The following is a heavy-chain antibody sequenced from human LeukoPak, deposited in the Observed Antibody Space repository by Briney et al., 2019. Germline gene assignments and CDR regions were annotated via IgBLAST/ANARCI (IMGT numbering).Heavy chain of an antibody. Sequence: PSETLSLTCTVSGGSVSRHYWSWIRQPPGKGLEWIGYVDHRGRTNSSPSLKSRVAASVDTSKNQISLKLMSVTAADTAVYYCARGSEIESWVQFGGLDYWGLGTLVTVSS. J-gene: IGHJ4*02. D-gene: IGHD5-24*01. CDR1: GGSVSRHY. CDR2: VDHRGRT. CDR3: ARGSEIESWVQFGGLDY. V-gene: IGHV4-59*02.